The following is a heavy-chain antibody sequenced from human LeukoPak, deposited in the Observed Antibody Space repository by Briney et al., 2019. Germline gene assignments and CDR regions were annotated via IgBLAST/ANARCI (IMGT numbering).Heavy chain of an antibody. V-gene: IGHV3-23*01. CDR1: GFTFSSYA. Sequence: GVSLRLSCAASGFTFSSYAMSWVRQAPGKGLEWVSAISGSGGSTYYADSVKGRFTISRDNSKNTLYLQMNSLRAEDTAVYYCAKAQGHCSSTSCYESYFDYWGQGTLVTVSS. J-gene: IGHJ4*02. CDR3: AKAQGHCSSTSCYESYFDY. CDR2: ISGSGGST. D-gene: IGHD2-2*01.